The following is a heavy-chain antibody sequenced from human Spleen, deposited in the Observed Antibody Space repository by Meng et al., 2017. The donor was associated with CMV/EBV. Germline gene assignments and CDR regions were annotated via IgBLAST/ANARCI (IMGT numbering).Heavy chain of an antibody. CDR3: TRGLRLGGGMDV. CDR2: INSDGSST. D-gene: IGHD4-11*01. V-gene: IGHV3-74*01. CDR1: GFPFSGYW. J-gene: IGHJ6*02. Sequence: GESLKISCATSGFPFSGYWMHWVRQVPGKGLVWVAHINSDGSSTTYAESVKGRITISRDNAKRTLFPQMNSLRAEDTAVYFCTRGLRLGGGMDVWVQGTTVTVSS.